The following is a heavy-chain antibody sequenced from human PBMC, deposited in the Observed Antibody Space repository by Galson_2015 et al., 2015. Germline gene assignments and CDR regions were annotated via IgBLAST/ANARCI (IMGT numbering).Heavy chain of an antibody. CDR1: EFTFSSYY. V-gene: IGHV3-21*01. CDR3: ARQIVYYDFWSGYYPTNFDY. D-gene: IGHD3-3*01. CDR2: ISSTTTYI. Sequence: SLRLSCAASEFTFSSYYMSWVRQAPGKGLEWVSSISSTTTYIYYADSVKGRFTISGENAKNSLYLQMNSLGAEDTAVYYCARQIVYYDFWSGYYPTNFDYWGQGTLVTVSS. J-gene: IGHJ4*02.